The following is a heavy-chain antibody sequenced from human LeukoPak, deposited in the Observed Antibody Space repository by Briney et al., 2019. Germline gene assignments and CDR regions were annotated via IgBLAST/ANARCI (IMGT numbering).Heavy chain of an antibody. CDR1: GGSFSGYY. V-gene: IGHV4-31*11. D-gene: IGHD3-10*01. Sequence: PSETLSLTCGVYGGSFSGYYWSWIRQHPGKGLEWIGYIYYSGSTYYNPSPKSRVTISVDTSKNQFSLKLSSVTAADTAVYYCARDGFKGYDAFDIWGQGTMVTVSS. CDR2: IYYSGST. CDR3: ARDGFKGYDAFDI. J-gene: IGHJ3*02.